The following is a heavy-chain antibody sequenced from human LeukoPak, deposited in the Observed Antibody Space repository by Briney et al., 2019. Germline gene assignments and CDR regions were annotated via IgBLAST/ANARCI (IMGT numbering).Heavy chain of an antibody. Sequence: GGSLRLSCAASGFTFSSYEMNWVRQAPGKGLEWVSYISSSGSYIYYADSVKGRFTISRDNAKNSLYLQMNSLRAEDTAVYYCARDTDIDYWGQGTLVTVSS. CDR1: GFTFSSYE. CDR2: ISSSGSYI. D-gene: IGHD5-12*01. V-gene: IGHV3-48*03. CDR3: ARDTDIDY. J-gene: IGHJ4*02.